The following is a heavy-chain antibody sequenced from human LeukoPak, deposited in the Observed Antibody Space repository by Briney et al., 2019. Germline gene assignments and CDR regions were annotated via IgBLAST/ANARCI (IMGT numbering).Heavy chain of an antibody. CDR2: IRGSGYDT. CDR1: GFTFSTYG. CDR3: AKVAVAGYFDY. V-gene: IGHV3-23*01. Sequence: PGGTLRLSCAASGFTFSTYGMTWVRQAPGKGLEWVSGIRGSGYDTYYADSVMGRFTISRDNSKYTLYLQMNSLRVEDTAVYYCAKVAVAGYFDYWGQGTLVTVSS. D-gene: IGHD6-19*01. J-gene: IGHJ4*02.